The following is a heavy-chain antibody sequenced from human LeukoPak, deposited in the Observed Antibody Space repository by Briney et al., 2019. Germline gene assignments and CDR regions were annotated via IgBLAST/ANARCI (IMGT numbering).Heavy chain of an antibody. Sequence: GGSLRLSCAASGFTFSSYAMRWVRQAPGKGLEWVAVISYDGSNKYYADSVKGRFTISRDNSKNTLYLQMNSLRAEDTAVYYCARDLGLRGSYVFHYWGQGTLVTVSS. CDR1: GFTFSSYA. D-gene: IGHD1-26*01. CDR3: ARDLGLRGSYVFHY. J-gene: IGHJ4*02. V-gene: IGHV3-30-3*01. CDR2: ISYDGSNK.